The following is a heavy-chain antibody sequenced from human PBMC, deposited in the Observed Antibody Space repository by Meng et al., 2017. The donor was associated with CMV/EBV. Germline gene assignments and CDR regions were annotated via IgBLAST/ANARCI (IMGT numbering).Heavy chain of an antibody. D-gene: IGHD1-26*01. CDR2: ISYDGSNK. V-gene: IGHV3-30*04. CDR1: GFTFNSYA. J-gene: IGHJ4*02. CDR3: ARGLSGSYFDY. Sequence: LSCAASGFTFNSYAMHWVRQAPGKGLEWVAVISYDGSNKYYADSVKGRFTISRDNSKNTLYLQMNSLRAEDTAVYYCARGLSGSYFDYWGQGTLVTVSS.